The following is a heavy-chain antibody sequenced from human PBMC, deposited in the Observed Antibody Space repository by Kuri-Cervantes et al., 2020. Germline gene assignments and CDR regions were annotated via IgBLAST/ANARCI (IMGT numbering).Heavy chain of an antibody. J-gene: IGHJ6*02. CDR2: ISYDGSNK. CDR3: AKDRYSYGLGYYYYGMDV. D-gene: IGHD5-18*01. Sequence: GESLKISCAASGFTFSSYGMHWVRQAPGKGLEWVAVISYDGSNKYYADSVKGRFTISRDNSKNTLYLQMNSLRAEDTAVYYCAKDRYSYGLGYYYYGMDVWGQGTTVTVSS. CDR1: GFTFSSYG. V-gene: IGHV3-30*18.